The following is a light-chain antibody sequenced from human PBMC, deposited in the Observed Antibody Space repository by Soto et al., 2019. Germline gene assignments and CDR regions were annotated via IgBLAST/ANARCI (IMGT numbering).Light chain of an antibody. J-gene: IGKJ3*01. CDR1: QSVGSPY. V-gene: IGKV3-20*01. CDR3: HQYGNSPFT. Sequence: EVVLTQSPVTLSLSPGERATLSCRASQSVGSPYLAWYQQKPGQPPRLLIYGASNRAPDIPDRFIGSASGTEFTLTIARLAPEDFAMYYCHQYGNSPFTFGPGTKVDV. CDR2: GAS.